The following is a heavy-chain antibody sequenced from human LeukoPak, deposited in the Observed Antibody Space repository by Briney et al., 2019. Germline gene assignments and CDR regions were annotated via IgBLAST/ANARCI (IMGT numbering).Heavy chain of an antibody. Sequence: SQTLSLTCTVSGGSISSGGYYWSWIRQHPGKGLEWIGYIYYSGSTYYNPSLKSRVTISVDTSKNQFSLKLSSVTAADTAVYYCARDQLVSDAFDIWGQGTMVTVSS. CDR2: IYYSGST. J-gene: IGHJ3*02. D-gene: IGHD6-13*01. CDR3: ARDQLVSDAFDI. V-gene: IGHV4-31*03. CDR1: GGSISSGGYY.